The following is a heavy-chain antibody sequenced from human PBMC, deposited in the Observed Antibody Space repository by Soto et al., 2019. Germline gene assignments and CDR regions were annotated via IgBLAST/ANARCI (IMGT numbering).Heavy chain of an antibody. CDR2: IYYSGST. CDR1: GGSISSGDYY. Sequence: SETLSLTCTVSGGSISSGDYYWSWIRQPPGKGLEWIGYIYYSGSTYYNPSLKSRVTISVDTSKNQFSLKLSSVTAADTAVYYWARVTIFGVVLYYYYGMDVWGQGTTVTVSS. CDR3: ARVTIFGVVLYYYYGMDV. V-gene: IGHV4-30-4*02. D-gene: IGHD3-3*01. J-gene: IGHJ6*02.